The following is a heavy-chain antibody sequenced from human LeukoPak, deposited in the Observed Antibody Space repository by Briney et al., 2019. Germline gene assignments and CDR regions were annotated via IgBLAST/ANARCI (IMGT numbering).Heavy chain of an antibody. CDR1: GFTFSSFW. Sequence: GGSLRLSCVASGFTFSSFWMHWVRQAPGKGLVWVSRIDYDGRSTIYADSVKGRFTISRDNAKNTLYLQMNSLRAEDTAMYYCATIEAADKDYWGQGTLVTVSS. D-gene: IGHD6-13*01. V-gene: IGHV3-74*01. CDR3: ATIEAADKDY. CDR2: IDYDGRST. J-gene: IGHJ4*02.